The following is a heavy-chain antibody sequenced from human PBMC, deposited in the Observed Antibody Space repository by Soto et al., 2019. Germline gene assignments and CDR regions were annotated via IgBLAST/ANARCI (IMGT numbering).Heavy chain of an antibody. CDR3: ARVVPGAEAWFGP. J-gene: IGHJ5*02. V-gene: IGHV1-18*01. Sequence: ASVKVSCKTSGYTFSNYGITWVRQAPGQPLEWLGWISLYSDGTNYAQKFQGRVSMTTDSSTTTAYMELRSLRSDDTAVYYCARVVPGAEAWFGPWGQGTLVTVSS. CDR1: GYTFSNYG. CDR2: ISLYSDGT. D-gene: IGHD2-2*01.